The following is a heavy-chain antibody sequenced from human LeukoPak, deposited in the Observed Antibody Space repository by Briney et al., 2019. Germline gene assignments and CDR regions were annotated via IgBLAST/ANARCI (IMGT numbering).Heavy chain of an antibody. CDR1: GFTFSSYG. CDR3: ARDQDPAHGWFDP. Sequence: GRSLRLSCAASGFTFSSYGMHWVRQAPGKGLEWVAFLWFDGNNRYYADSVKGRFTISRDNSKNTLYLQMNSLRAEDTAVYYCARDQDPAHGWFDPWGQGTLVTVSS. V-gene: IGHV3-33*01. CDR2: LWFDGNNR. J-gene: IGHJ5*02.